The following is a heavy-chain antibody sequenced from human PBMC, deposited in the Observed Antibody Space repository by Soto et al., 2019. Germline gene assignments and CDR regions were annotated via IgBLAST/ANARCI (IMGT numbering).Heavy chain of an antibody. CDR3: ATGAAYYYDTSRY. CDR2: VFNDESSI. Sequence: GGSMRLSCTASGSGFSALAMHWIRQPPGKGLEWVAVVFNDESSISYADSVKGRFTISRDNSRNTLYLQMNSLRLEDMALYYCATGAAYYYDTSRYWGQGTLVTVSS. V-gene: IGHV3-30-3*01. CDR1: GSGFSALA. J-gene: IGHJ4*02. D-gene: IGHD3-16*01.